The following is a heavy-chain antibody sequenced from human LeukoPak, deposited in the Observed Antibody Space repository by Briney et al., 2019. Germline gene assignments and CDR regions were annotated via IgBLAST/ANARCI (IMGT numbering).Heavy chain of an antibody. CDR2: MNPNSGNT. Sequence: ASVKVSCKTSGYTFTSYDINWVRQATGQGLAWMGWMNPNSGNTGYAQKFQGRVTMTRNTSISTAYMELSSLRSEDTAVYYCARYERDIVVVPAATKRWFDPWGQGTLVTVSS. J-gene: IGHJ5*02. CDR1: GYTFTSYD. D-gene: IGHD2-2*01. CDR3: ARYERDIVVVPAATKRWFDP. V-gene: IGHV1-8*01.